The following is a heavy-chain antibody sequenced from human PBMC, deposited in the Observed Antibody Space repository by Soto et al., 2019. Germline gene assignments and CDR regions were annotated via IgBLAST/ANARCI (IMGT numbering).Heavy chain of an antibody. V-gene: IGHV3-7*01. D-gene: IGHD3-22*01. Sequence: GGSLRLSCAASGFTFSTYCMSWVRQAPGKGLEWVANIKQDGSEKYYVDSVKGRFTISRDNAKNSLYPQMNSLRAEDTAVYYCARAAGYYYESSGYYGSAFDIWGQGTMVTVSS. CDR2: IKQDGSEK. J-gene: IGHJ3*02. CDR3: ARAAGYYYESSGYYGSAFDI. CDR1: GFTFSTYC.